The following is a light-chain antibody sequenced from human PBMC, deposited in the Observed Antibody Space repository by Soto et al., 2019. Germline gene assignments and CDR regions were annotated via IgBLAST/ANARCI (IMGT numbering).Light chain of an antibody. CDR3: AAWDDTLNGPV. CDR1: SSNIGNNA. Sequence: HSVLTQPPSVSEAPRQSVTISCSGSSSNIGNNAVNWYQQLPGQAPKLLIYYDDLLASGVSDRFSGSKSGTSASLAISGLQSEDEADYYCAAWDDTLNGPVFGGGTKVTVL. J-gene: IGLJ2*01. V-gene: IGLV1-36*01. CDR2: YDD.